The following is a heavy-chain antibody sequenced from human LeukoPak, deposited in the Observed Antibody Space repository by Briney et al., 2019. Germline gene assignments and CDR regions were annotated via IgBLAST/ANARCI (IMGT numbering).Heavy chain of an antibody. CDR1: GGAFSGYW. D-gene: IGHD2-21*02. V-gene: IGHV4-34*01. CDR2: INDGVGT. CDR3: ARITFCGGDWCRQFDL. Sequence: SETLSLTCAVYGGAFSGYWWSWIRQPPGKGLEWIGEINDGVGTNYNPSLKSRVTISQDTSKNQFSLKLRSVTAADTAVYCCARITFCGGDWCRQFDLWGRGTLVIVSS. J-gene: IGHJ2*01.